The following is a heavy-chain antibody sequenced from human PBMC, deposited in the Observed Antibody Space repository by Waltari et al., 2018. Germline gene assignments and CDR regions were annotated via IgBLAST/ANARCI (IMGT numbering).Heavy chain of an antibody. CDR2: IYTSGSN. J-gene: IGHJ3*02. CDR3: ARDTGGGAFDI. CDR1: GGSISSGSYC. V-gene: IGHV4-61*02. Sequence: QVQLQESGPGLVKPSQTLSLTCTVSGGSISSGSYCWSWIRKPAGKGLEWIGRIYTSGSNNYHPSLKRRVTISVDTSKTQFSLKLSSVTAAYTAVYYCARDTGGGAFDIWGQGTMVTVSS. D-gene: IGHD3-10*01.